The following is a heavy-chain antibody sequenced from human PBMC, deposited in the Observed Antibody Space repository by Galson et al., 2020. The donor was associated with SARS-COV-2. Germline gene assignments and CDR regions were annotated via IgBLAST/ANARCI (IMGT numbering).Heavy chain of an antibody. CDR2: IVVGSGNT. Sequence: SVKVSCKTSGFTFTSSAVQWVRQARGQRLEWIGWIVVGSGNTNYAQKFQERVTITRDMSTSTAYMELSSLRSEDTAVYYCAADVNWNDASPSYYFDYWGQGTLVTVSS. CDR1: GFTFTSSA. V-gene: IGHV1-58*01. D-gene: IGHD1-20*01. CDR3: AADVNWNDASPSYYFDY. J-gene: IGHJ4*02.